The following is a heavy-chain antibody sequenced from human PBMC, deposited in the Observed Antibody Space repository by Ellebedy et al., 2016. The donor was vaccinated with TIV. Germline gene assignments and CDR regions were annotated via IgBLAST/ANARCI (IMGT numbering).Heavy chain of an antibody. CDR1: GGSISNSDYY. V-gene: IGHV4-39*07. Sequence: MPGGSLRLSCTVSGGSISNSDYYWNWIRQPPGKGLEWIGSIYYSGSAYYNPSLKSRVTISVDTSKNQFSLKLRSVTAADTAVYYCAREAVAGEWFDPWGQGTLVTVSS. CDR3: AREAVAGEWFDP. CDR2: IYYSGSA. J-gene: IGHJ5*02. D-gene: IGHD6-19*01.